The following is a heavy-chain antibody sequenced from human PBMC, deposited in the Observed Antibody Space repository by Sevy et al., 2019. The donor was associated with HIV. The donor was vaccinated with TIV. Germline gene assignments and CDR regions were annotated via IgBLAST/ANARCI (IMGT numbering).Heavy chain of an antibody. D-gene: IGHD4-17*01. J-gene: IGHJ5*02. CDR3: ARDQHDYAGNVRTGWFDP. Sequence: GGSLSLSCAASGFTFSSYAMHWVRQAPGKGLEWVAVISYDGTNKYYADSVKGRFTIPRDNSKKILYVQMDSLTGGDTAVYYCARDQHDYAGNVRTGWFDPWGQGTLVTVSS. CDR1: GFTFSSYA. V-gene: IGHV3-30-3*01. CDR2: ISYDGTNK.